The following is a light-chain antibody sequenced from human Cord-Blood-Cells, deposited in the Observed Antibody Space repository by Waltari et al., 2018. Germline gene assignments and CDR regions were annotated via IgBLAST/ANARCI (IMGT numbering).Light chain of an antibody. V-gene: IGLV1-47*01. CDR2: RNT. J-gene: IGLJ3*02. CDR3: AAWDDSLSGWV. Sequence: QSVLPQPPSASRTPGQRVTISCSGSSSNIGSNFVYWYQQLPGTAPKLLIYRNTPRPSGVPDRFSGSKSGTSASLAISGLRSEDEADYYCAAWDDSLSGWVFGGGTKLTVL. CDR1: SSNIGSNF.